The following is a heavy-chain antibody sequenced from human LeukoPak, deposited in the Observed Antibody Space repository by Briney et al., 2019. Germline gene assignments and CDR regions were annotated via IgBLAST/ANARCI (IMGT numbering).Heavy chain of an antibody. CDR3: ARQYGSGSNYFDY. V-gene: IGHV3-21*01. D-gene: IGHD3-10*01. J-gene: IGHJ4*02. CDR2: ISSSSSYI. CDR1: GFTFSSYS. Sequence: PGGSLRLSCAASGFTFSSYSMNWVRQAPGKGLEWVSSISSSSSYIYYADSVKGRFTISRDNAKNSLYLQMNSLRAEDTAVYYCARQYGSGSNYFDYWGQGTLVTVSS.